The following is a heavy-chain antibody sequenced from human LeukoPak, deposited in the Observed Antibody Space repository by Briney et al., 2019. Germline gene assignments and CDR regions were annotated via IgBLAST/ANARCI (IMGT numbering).Heavy chain of an antibody. D-gene: IGHD3-3*01. J-gene: IGHJ4*02. CDR2: IKHDGSEK. Sequence: GGSLRLSCAASGFIFTNYFMSWVRQAPGKGLEWVSSIKHDGSEKYYVDSVRGRFTISRDNTKNSLYLQMSSLRAEDTAVYYCATDRGWRTSGYYLYYFEYWGQGTLVTFSS. CDR1: GFIFTNYF. V-gene: IGHV3-7*01. CDR3: ATDRGWRTSGYYLYYFEY.